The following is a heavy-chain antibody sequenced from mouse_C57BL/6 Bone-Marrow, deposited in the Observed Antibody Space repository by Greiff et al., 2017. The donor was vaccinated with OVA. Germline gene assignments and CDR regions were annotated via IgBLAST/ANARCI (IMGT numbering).Heavy chain of an antibody. Sequence: VQLQQSGAELARPGASVKMSCKASGYTFTSYTIHWVKQRPGQGLEWIGYIDPTNDYTNYNRKFKGKATLTADKSSSTAYMLLSSLTSEDSAVYYCTRGYYFDYWGQGTTLTVSS. CDR3: TRGYYFDY. CDR1: GYTFTSYT. V-gene: IGHV1-4*01. J-gene: IGHJ2*01. CDR2: IDPTNDYT.